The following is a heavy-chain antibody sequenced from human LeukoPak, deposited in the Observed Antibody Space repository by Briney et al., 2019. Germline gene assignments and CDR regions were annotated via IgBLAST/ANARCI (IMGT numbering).Heavy chain of an antibody. CDR3: AREGGPYRPLDY. J-gene: IGHJ4*02. Sequence: SGTLSLTCGVSGGSISTTNWWTWVRQPPGEGLEWIGEVHLSGRTHYNPSLDSRVTMSVDTSDNHISLRLTSVTAADTAVYYCAREGGPYRPLDYSGQGTLVTVSS. V-gene: IGHV4-4*02. CDR1: GGSISTTNW. CDR2: VHLSGRT.